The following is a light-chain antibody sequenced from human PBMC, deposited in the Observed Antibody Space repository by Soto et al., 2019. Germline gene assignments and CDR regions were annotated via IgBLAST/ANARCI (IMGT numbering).Light chain of an antibody. CDR1: QTISTY. CDR2: TAS. V-gene: IGKV1-39*01. CDR3: QQSYTTPYT. J-gene: IGKJ2*01. Sequence: DIQMPQAPSSLSAAIGDRVTITYRSSQTISTYLNWDQQKPGKAPQLLIYTASSLQTGVPSRFSGSGSGTDFTLTISSLQLEDFATYYCQQSYTTPYTFGQGNNREIK.